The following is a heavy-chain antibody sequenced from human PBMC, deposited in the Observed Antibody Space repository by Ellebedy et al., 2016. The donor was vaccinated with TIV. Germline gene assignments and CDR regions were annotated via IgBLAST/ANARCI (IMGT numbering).Heavy chain of an antibody. V-gene: IGHV3-23*01. D-gene: IGHD1-1*01. CDR2: VTDSGGDT. CDR3: AKDSNWSFDY. Sequence: PGGSLRLSCAASGFTFSSYAMRWVRQDTGRGLEWVSTVTDSGGDTYYADSVKGRFTISRDNSKNTLYLQMNSLRAEDTAVYYCAKDSNWSFDYWGQGTLVTVSS. J-gene: IGHJ4*02. CDR1: GFTFSSYA.